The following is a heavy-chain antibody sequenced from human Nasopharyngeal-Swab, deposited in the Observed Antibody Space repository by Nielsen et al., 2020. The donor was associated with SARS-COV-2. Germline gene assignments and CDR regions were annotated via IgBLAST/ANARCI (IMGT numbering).Heavy chain of an antibody. Sequence: WIRQPPGKGLEWVSYISSSSSTTYYADSVKGRFTISRDNSKKMLYLQMNSLRAEDTAVYYCARDGSYSSGYFDYWGQGTLVTVSS. CDR3: ARDGSYSSGYFDY. J-gene: IGHJ4*02. V-gene: IGHV3-48*01. D-gene: IGHD6-19*01. CDR2: ISSSSSTT.